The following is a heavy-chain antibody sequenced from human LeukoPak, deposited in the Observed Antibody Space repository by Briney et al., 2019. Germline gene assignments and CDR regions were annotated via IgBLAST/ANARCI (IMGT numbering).Heavy chain of an antibody. J-gene: IGHJ3*02. D-gene: IGHD3-22*01. CDR3: ARHAPGRITMIVVVITDAFDI. CDR2: ISAYNGNT. V-gene: IGHV1-18*01. CDR1: GYTFTSYG. Sequence: ASVKVSCKASGYTFTSYGISWVRQAPGQGLEWMGWISAYNGNTNYAQKLQGRVTMTTDTSTSTAYMELRSLRSDDTAVYYCARHAPGRITMIVVVITDAFDIWGQGTMVTVSS.